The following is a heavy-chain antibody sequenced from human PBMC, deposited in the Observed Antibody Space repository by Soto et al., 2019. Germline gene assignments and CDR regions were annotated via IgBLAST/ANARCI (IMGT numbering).Heavy chain of an antibody. CDR3: ARVQYYYGSGSYYSYYYAMDV. CDR2: MNHGGST. J-gene: IGHJ6*02. V-gene: IGHV4-34*01. CDR1: GASLSSYY. D-gene: IGHD3-10*01. Sequence: SETLSLTCVVSGASLSSYYWSWIRQPPGKGLEWIGEMNHGGSTSYNPSLKSRVTISVDTSKNRFSLKLRSVTVADTAVYYCARVQYYYGSGSYYSYYYAMDVWGQGTTVTVSS.